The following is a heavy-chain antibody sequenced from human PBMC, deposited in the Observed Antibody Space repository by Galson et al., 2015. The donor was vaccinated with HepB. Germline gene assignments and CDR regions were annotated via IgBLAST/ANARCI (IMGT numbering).Heavy chain of an antibody. J-gene: IGHJ3*01. CDR1: GFTLSAYW. D-gene: IGHD2-15*01. CDR3: ARYGSVAAYATNAFDV. Sequence: SLRLSCAASGFTLSAYWMDWVRQVPGKGLMWVSRISGDESIVSYADSVKGRFTISIDNAKKAVYLQMNSMSAEDTAVYYCARYGSVAAYATNAFDVWGQGTMVTVSS. CDR2: ISGDESIV. V-gene: IGHV3-74*03.